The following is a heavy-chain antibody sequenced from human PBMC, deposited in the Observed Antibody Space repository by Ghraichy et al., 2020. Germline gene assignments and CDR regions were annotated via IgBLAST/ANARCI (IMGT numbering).Heavy chain of an antibody. D-gene: IGHD6-6*01. V-gene: IGHV1-18*04. CDR3: ARDLRVAAPYPYYYYGMDV. J-gene: IGHJ6*02. Sequence: ASVKVSCKASGYTFTSYGISWVRQAPGQGLEWMGWISAYNGNTNYAQKLQGRVTMTTDTSTSTAYMELRSLRSDDTAVYYCARDLRVAAPYPYYYYGMDVWGQGTTVTVSS. CDR2: ISAYNGNT. CDR1: GYTFTSYG.